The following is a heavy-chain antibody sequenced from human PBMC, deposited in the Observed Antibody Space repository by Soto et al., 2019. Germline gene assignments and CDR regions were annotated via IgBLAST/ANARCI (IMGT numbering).Heavy chain of an antibody. D-gene: IGHD3-22*01. V-gene: IGHV3-23*01. CDR2: ISGSGAGT. CDR1: GFTFRKFA. CDR3: ATRAFYDRSGYYYYYFDY. Sequence: GSLRLSCVGSGFTFRKFAMSWVRQAPGKGPEWVSGISGSGAGTLSADSVKGRFTISRDNSKNTLYLQMNSLRAEDTAVYYCATRAFYDRSGYYYYYFDYWGQGTLVTVSS. J-gene: IGHJ4*02.